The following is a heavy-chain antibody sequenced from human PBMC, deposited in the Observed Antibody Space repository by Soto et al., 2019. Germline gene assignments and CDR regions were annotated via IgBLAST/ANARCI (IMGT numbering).Heavy chain of an antibody. J-gene: IGHJ6*02. CDR3: ATPSAPRYDDYSYGMDV. D-gene: IGHD3-22*01. CDR1: GFTFSSYG. CDR2: IWYDGSNK. Sequence: QVQLVESGGGVVQPGRSLRLSCAASGFTFSSYGMHWVRQAPGKGLEWVAVIWYDGSNKYYADSVKGRFTISRDKSKNTLYLQMNRLRAEDTAVYYSATPSAPRYDDYSYGMDVWGQGTTVTVSS. V-gene: IGHV3-33*01.